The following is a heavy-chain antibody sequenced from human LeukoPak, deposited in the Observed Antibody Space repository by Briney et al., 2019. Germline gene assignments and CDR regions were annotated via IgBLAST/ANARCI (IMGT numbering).Heavy chain of an antibody. Sequence: PSETLSLTCTVSGGSIRFSTYSWSWLRQPAGKGLEWFVRIYTSGSTNYNPSLTSRVTISVDKSKNQFSLKLSSVTAADTAVYYCARERPSTYYYDSSGYPGGRYFDYWGQGTLVTVSS. CDR1: GGSIRFSTYS. V-gene: IGHV4-61*02. CDR3: ARERPSTYYYDSSGYPGGRYFDY. D-gene: IGHD3-22*01. J-gene: IGHJ4*02. CDR2: IYTSGST.